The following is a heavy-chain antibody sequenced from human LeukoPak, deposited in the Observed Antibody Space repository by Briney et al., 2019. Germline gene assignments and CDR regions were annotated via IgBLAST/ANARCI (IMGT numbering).Heavy chain of an antibody. Sequence: SETLSLTCTVSGGSISTYYWSWIRQPPAKGLEWIGSVYYSGSTYYNPSLKSRVTISVDTSKSQFSLKLSSVTAADTAVYYCARRADRVSGYDGYYYGMDVWGQGTTVTVSS. D-gene: IGHD5-12*01. J-gene: IGHJ6*02. CDR3: ARRADRVSGYDGYYYGMDV. CDR1: GGSISTYY. V-gene: IGHV4-39*01. CDR2: VYYSGST.